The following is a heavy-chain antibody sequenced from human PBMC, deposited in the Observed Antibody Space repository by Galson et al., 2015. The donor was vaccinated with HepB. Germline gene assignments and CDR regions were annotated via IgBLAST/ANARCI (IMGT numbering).Heavy chain of an antibody. CDR2: ISAYNGNT. Sequence: SVKVSCKASGYTFTRYGISWVRQAPGQGLEWMGWISAYNGNTNYAQKLQGRVTMTTDTSTSTAYMELRSLRSDDTAVYYCAREGVVVVPAAIEHYYYYMDVWGKGTTVTVSS. D-gene: IGHD2-2*01. J-gene: IGHJ6*03. V-gene: IGHV1-18*01. CDR3: AREGVVVVPAAIEHYYYYMDV. CDR1: GYTFTRYG.